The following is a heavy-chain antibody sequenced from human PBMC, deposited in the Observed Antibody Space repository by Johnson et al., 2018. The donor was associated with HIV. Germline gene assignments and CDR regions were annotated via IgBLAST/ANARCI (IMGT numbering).Heavy chain of an antibody. Sequence: VQLVESGGGLVKPGGSLRLPCAASGFTFSNAWMTWVRQAPGKGLEWVGRIKSISDGGTTDYAAPVRGRFSISRDDSETTVYLQMNSLKIEDTAVYYCTTNFWSGFYPYAFDIWGQGTIVTVSS. CDR2: IKSISDGGTT. CDR3: TTNFWSGFYPYAFDI. V-gene: IGHV3-15*01. J-gene: IGHJ3*02. D-gene: IGHD3-3*01. CDR1: GFTFSNAW.